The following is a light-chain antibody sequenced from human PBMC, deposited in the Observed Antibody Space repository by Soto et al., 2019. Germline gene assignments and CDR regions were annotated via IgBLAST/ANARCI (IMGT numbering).Light chain of an antibody. Sequence: EIVMTQSPATLSLSPGERATLSCRASQSVSSNLAWYQQQPGQAPRLLIYGASTRATGIPARFSGSGSGTEFTLTISSLQSEDFAVYYCQQYNNWPITFGQGTRLEIK. CDR3: QQYNNWPIT. V-gene: IGKV3-15*01. CDR2: GAS. CDR1: QSVSSN. J-gene: IGKJ5*01.